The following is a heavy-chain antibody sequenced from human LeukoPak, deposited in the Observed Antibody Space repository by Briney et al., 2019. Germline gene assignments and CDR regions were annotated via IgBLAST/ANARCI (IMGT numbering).Heavy chain of an antibody. V-gene: IGHV4-4*02. CDR1: GGSISSSNW. CDR3: ARDWGSSGWYVAFDI. CDR2: IYHSGST. J-gene: IGHJ3*02. D-gene: IGHD6-19*01. Sequence: SETLSLTCAVSGGSISSSNWWSWVRQPPGKGLEWIGEIYHSGSTNYNPSLKSRVTISVDKSKNQFSLKLSSVTAADTAVYYCARDWGSSGWYVAFDIWGQGTMVTVSP.